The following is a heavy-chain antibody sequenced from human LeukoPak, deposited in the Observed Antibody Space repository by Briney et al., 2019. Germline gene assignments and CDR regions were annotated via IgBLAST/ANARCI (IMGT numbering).Heavy chain of an antibody. Sequence: GGSLRLSCAGSGFTFSNYAMSWVRQAPGKGLEWVSVISGNGDTTYYADSVKGRFTISRDNSKNTLYLQMNSLRAEDTAMYSCAKDYRGSGYFFDVWGQGTMVAVSS. CDR2: ISGNGDTT. CDR1: GFTFSNYA. CDR3: AKDYRGSGYFFDV. V-gene: IGHV3-23*01. D-gene: IGHD3-3*01. J-gene: IGHJ3*01.